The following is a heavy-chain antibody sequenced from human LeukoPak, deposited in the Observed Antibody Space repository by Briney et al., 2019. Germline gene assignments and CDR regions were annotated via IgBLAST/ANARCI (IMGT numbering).Heavy chain of an antibody. J-gene: IGHJ4*02. D-gene: IGHD3-22*01. CDR1: GYTFTSYG. CDR2: ISAYNGNT. V-gene: IGHV1-18*01. CDR3: ARVMDPLYYYDSSGYVGY. Sequence: ASVKVSCKASGYTFTSYGISWVRQAPGQGLEWMGWISAYNGNTNYAQKLQGRVTMTTDTSTSTAYMELRSLRSDDTAVYYCARVMDPLYYYDSSGYVGYWGQGTLVTVSS.